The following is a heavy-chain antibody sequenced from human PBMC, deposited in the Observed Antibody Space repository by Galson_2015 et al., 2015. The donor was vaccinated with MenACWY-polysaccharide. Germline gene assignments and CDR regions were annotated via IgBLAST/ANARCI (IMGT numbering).Heavy chain of an antibody. V-gene: IGHV3-30*02. Sequence: SLRLSCAASGFTFSSYGMHWVRQAPGKGLEWVAFIHYDGRNKYYADSVKGRFTISRDNSKNTLYLQMNSLRAEDTAVYYCGRHTNDAFDISGQGTMVTVSS. CDR1: GFTFSSYG. J-gene: IGHJ3*02. CDR3: GRHTNDAFDI. D-gene: IGHD2-2*01. CDR2: IHYDGRNK.